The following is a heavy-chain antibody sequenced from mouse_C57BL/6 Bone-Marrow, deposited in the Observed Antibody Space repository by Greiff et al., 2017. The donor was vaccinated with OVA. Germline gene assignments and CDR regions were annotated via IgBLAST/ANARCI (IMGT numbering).Heavy chain of an antibody. J-gene: IGHJ2*01. CDR1: GYTFTSYW. V-gene: IGHV1-50*01. D-gene: IGHD3-2*01. CDR2: IDPSDSYT. CDR3: ASLDSSCPDY. Sequence: QVQLQQPGAELVKPGASVKLSCKASGYTFTSYWMQWVKQRPGQGLEWIGEIDPSDSYTNYNQKFKGKATLTVDTSSSTAYMQLSSLTSEDSAVYYCASLDSSCPDYWGQGTTLTVSS.